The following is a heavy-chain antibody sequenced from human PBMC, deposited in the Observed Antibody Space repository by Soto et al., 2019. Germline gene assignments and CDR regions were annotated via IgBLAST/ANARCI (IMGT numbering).Heavy chain of an antibody. CDR1: GFSLTTSGVG. Sequence: QITLNESRPTQENPRQTLTLTCTFSGFSLTTSGVGVGWIRQSPGKAPEWLALIYWDDDKRYSPSLKSRLTITKDTSKNQVVLTMADLDPADTATYYCAHRVLRTVFGLVTTTAIYFDFWGQGTPVAVSS. CDR3: AHRVLRTVFGLVTTTAIYFDF. D-gene: IGHD3-3*01. CDR2: IYWDDDK. V-gene: IGHV2-5*02. J-gene: IGHJ4*02.